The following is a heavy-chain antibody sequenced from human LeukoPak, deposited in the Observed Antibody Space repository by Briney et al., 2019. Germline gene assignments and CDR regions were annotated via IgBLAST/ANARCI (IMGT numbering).Heavy chain of an antibody. D-gene: IGHD2-15*01. V-gene: IGHV1-69*04. CDR1: GGTFSSYA. Sequence: GASVKVSCKASGGTFSSYAISWVRQAPGQGLEWMGRIIPILGIANYAQKFQGRVTITADKSTSTAYMELSSLRSEDTAVYYCARFRAGVVYDAFDIWGQGTMVTVSS. CDR3: ARFRAGVVYDAFDI. CDR2: IIPILGIA. J-gene: IGHJ3*02.